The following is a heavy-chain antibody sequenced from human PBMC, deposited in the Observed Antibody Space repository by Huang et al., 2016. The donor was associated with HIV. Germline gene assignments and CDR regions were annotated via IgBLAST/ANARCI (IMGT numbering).Heavy chain of an antibody. CDR2: MAYSGNN. Sequence: QVQLQASGPGLVKPSETLYLTCIVSGASINSRSYYGGWSCQPPGRGMEWLGGMAYSGNNNYNPSLKVRVTMSVYTTKNEFSLKLRSVTPADTAVYDCARHAGSSRRYYFDFWGRGTLVTVSS. D-gene: IGHD2-2*01. CDR1: GASINSRSYY. CDR3: ARHAGSSRRYYFDF. V-gene: IGHV4-39*01. J-gene: IGHJ4*02.